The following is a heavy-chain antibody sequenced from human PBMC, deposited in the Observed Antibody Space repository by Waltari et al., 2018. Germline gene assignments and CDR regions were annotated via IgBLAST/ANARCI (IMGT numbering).Heavy chain of an antibody. J-gene: IGHJ4*02. V-gene: IGHV4-39*01. D-gene: IGHD6-19*01. CDR1: GGSISSSSYY. Sequence: QLQLQESGPGLVKPSETLSLTCTVSGGSISSSSYYWGWIRQPPGKGLEWIGSIYYSGGTYYNPSLKSRVTISVDTSKNQFSLKLSSVTAADTAVYYCARRVAVAGTRHFDYWGQGTLVTVSS. CDR3: ARRVAVAGTRHFDY. CDR2: IYYSGGT.